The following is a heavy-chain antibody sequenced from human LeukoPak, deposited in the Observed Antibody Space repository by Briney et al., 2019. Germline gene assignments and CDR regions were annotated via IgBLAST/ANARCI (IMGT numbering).Heavy chain of an antibody. Sequence: GGSLRLSCAAYGFTFSSYAMSWVRQAPGKGLEWVSAISGSGGSTYYADSVKGRFTISRDNSKNTLYLQMNSLRAEDTAVYYCAKDPYYYDSSGYYSPFDYWGQGTLVTVSS. CDR2: ISGSGGST. CDR1: GFTFSSYA. D-gene: IGHD3-22*01. V-gene: IGHV3-23*01. CDR3: AKDPYYYDSSGYYSPFDY. J-gene: IGHJ4*02.